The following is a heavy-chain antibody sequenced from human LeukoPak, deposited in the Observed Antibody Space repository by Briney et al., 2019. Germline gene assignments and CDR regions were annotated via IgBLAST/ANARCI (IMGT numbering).Heavy chain of an antibody. CDR2: INSDGSST. CDR1: GFTFSSYW. Sequence: GGSLRLSCAASGFTFSSYWMHWVHQAPGKGLVWVSRINSDGSSTSYADSVKGRFTISRDNAKNTLYLQMNSLRAEDTAVYYCARVYSGYETYFDYWGQGTLVTVSS. CDR3: ARVYSGYETYFDY. J-gene: IGHJ4*02. V-gene: IGHV3-74*01. D-gene: IGHD5-12*01.